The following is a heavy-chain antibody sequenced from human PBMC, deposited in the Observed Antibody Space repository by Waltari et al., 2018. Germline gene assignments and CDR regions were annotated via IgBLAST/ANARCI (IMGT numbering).Heavy chain of an antibody. CDR2: IYYSGST. V-gene: IGHV4-59*01. CDR1: GGSISSYY. D-gene: IGHD4-17*01. Sequence: QVQLQESGPGLVKPSETLSLTCTVSGGSISSYYWSWIRQPPGKGLEWIGYIYYSGSTNYNPSLKSRVTISVDTSKSQFSLKLSSVTAADTAVYYCARERSGYGDYALDYYYGMDVWGQGTTVTVSS. CDR3: ARERSGYGDYALDYYYGMDV. J-gene: IGHJ6*02.